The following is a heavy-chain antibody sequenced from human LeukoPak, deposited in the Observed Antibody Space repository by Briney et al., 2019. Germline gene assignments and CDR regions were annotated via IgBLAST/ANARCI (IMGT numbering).Heavy chain of an antibody. CDR1: GGSFSGYY. CDR3: ARHLNCSSTSCYGWFDP. CDR2: INHSGST. V-gene: IGHV4-34*01. J-gene: IGHJ5*02. Sequence: SETLSLTCAVYGGSFSGYYWSWIRQPPGKGLEWIGEINHSGSTNYNPSPKSRVTISVDTSKNQFSLKLSSVTAADTAVYYCARHLNCSSTSCYGWFDPWGQGTLVTVSS. D-gene: IGHD2-2*01.